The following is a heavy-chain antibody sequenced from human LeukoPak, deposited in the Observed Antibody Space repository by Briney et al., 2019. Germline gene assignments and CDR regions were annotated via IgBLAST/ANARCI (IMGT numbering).Heavy chain of an antibody. CDR2: ISSGSSFT. Sequence: GGSLRLSCAASGFTFSSYEMNWVRQAPGKGLEWVSSISSGSSFTYYADSVKGRFTISRDNAKNSLYLQMNSLRAEDTAVYYCARDSSGSDHFDYWGQGTLVTVSS. CDR3: ARDSSGSDHFDY. J-gene: IGHJ4*02. V-gene: IGHV3-21*01. D-gene: IGHD3-10*01. CDR1: GFTFSSYE.